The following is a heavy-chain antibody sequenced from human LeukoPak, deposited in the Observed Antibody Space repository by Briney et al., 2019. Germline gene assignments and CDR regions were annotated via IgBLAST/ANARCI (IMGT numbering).Heavy chain of an antibody. V-gene: IGHV3-30*02. CDR2: IRYDGSNK. D-gene: IGHD5-12*01. Sequence: GGSLRLSCAASGFTFSTCGMHWVRQAPGKGLEWVAFIRYDGSNKYYADSVKGRFIISRDNSDNTLSLQMNSPRAEDTAVYYCARDPYSGYDSLIDYWGQGTLVTVSS. CDR1: GFTFSTCG. CDR3: ARDPYSGYDSLIDY. J-gene: IGHJ4*02.